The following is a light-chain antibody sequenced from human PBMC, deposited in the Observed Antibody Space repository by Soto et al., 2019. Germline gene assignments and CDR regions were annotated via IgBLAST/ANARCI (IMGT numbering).Light chain of an antibody. J-gene: IGLJ2*01. Sequence: QSVLTQPPSVSGAPGQRVTISCTGSSSNIGAGYDVHWYQQLPGTAPKLLIYGNSNRPAGVPDRFSGSKSGTSASLASTGIQAEDEADYYCQSYDSSLSGVVFGGGNKLTVL. CDR1: SSNIGAGYD. V-gene: IGLV1-40*01. CDR2: GNS. CDR3: QSYDSSLSGVV.